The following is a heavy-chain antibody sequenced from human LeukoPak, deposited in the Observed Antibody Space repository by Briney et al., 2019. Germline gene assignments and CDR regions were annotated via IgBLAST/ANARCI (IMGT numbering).Heavy chain of an antibody. CDR3: ARESGGYFIAVATKNAFDI. Sequence: GGSLRLSCAASGFTFSSYSMNWVRQAPGKGLEWVSSISSSSSYIYYADSVKGRFTISRDNAKNSLYLQMNSLRAEDTAVYYCARESGGYFIAVATKNAFDIWGQGTMVTVSS. CDR2: ISSSSSYI. J-gene: IGHJ3*02. CDR1: GFTFSSYS. D-gene: IGHD6-19*01. V-gene: IGHV3-21*01.